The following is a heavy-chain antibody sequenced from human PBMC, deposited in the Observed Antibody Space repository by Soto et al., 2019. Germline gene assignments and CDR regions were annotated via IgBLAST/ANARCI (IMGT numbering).Heavy chain of an antibody. V-gene: IGHV1-69*01. CDR2: IIPMYGPA. CDR1: GGTFSSYA. J-gene: IGHJ5*02. Sequence: LVQSGAEVKKPGSSVTVSCKASGGTFSSYAIHWVXXXXXXGLEWMGGIIPMYGPAKYAQRFQGRVTITADESTTTVYMELTSLTSQDTAVYYCARVTSMVRGVIDNWFDPWGHGTLVTVSS. CDR3: ARVTSMVRGVIDNWFDP. D-gene: IGHD3-10*01.